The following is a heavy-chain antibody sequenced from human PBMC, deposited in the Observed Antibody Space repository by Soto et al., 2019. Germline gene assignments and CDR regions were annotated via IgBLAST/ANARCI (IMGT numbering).Heavy chain of an antibody. D-gene: IGHD3-10*01. Sequence: GXSVKVSCKTSGYTLRSFGFSWVRQAPGQGLEWMGWISGYNGKTQYAQTLQGRVTMTADTSTSTVYMEVRGLRSDDTAVYFCARDKMIDDYGLGTYDYWGQGTTVTVS. CDR1: GYTLRSFG. V-gene: IGHV1-18*04. J-gene: IGHJ4*02. CDR3: ARDKMIDDYGLGTYDY. CDR2: ISGYNGKT.